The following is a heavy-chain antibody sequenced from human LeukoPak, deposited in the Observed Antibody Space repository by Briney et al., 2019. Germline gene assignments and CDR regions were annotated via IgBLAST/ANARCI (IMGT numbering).Heavy chain of an antibody. J-gene: IGHJ4*02. D-gene: IGHD3-3*01. CDR2: IGGSGGST. Sequence: PGGPLRLSCAASGFTFSSYAMSWVRQAPGKGLEWVSAIGGSGGSTYYADSVKGRFTISRDNSKNTLYLQMNSLRAEDTAVYYCAKDRGPYDFWSGRFDYWGQGTLVTVSS. CDR3: AKDRGPYDFWSGRFDY. V-gene: IGHV3-23*01. CDR1: GFTFSSYA.